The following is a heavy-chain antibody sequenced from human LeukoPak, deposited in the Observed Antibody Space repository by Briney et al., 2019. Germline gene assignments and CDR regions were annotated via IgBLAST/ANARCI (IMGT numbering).Heavy chain of an antibody. CDR3: AKASAMIVVVSKHFDY. CDR2: ISGSGGST. V-gene: IGHV3-23*01. D-gene: IGHD3-22*01. CDR1: GFTFSSYA. J-gene: IGHJ4*02. Sequence: TGGSLRLSCAASGFTFSSYAMSWVRQAPGKGLEWVSAISGSGGSTYYADPVKGRFTISRDNSKNTLYLQMNSLRAEDTAVYYCAKASAMIVVVSKHFDYWGQGTLVTVSS.